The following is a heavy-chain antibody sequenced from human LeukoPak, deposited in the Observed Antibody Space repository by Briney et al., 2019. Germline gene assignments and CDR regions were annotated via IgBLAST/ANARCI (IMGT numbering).Heavy chain of an antibody. J-gene: IGHJ4*02. CDR2: ISSSGSTI. V-gene: IGHV3-48*04. CDR3: AKPYGSGSYYDSYYFDY. CDR1: GFTFSSYS. Sequence: GSLRLSCAASGFTFSSYSMNWVRQAPGKGLEWVSYISSSGSTIYYADSVKGRFTISRDNAKNSLYLQMNSLRAEDTAVYYCAKPYGSGSYYDSYYFDYWGQGTLVTVSS. D-gene: IGHD3-10*01.